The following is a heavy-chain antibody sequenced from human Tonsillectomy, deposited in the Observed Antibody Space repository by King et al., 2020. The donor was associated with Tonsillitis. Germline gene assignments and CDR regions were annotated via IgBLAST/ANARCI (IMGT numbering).Heavy chain of an antibody. Sequence: VQLVESGGGLVQPGGSLRLSCAASGFTFSSYSMNWVRQAPGKGLEWVSYISSSSSTIYYADSVKGRLTISRDNAKNSLYLQLNSRRAEDTAVYYCARDKPYDFWSGYYGLYYYYYYMDVWGKGTTVTVSS. CDR3: ARDKPYDFWSGYYGLYYYYYYMDV. V-gene: IGHV3-48*01. CDR1: GFTFSSYS. J-gene: IGHJ6*03. CDR2: ISSSSSTI. D-gene: IGHD3-3*01.